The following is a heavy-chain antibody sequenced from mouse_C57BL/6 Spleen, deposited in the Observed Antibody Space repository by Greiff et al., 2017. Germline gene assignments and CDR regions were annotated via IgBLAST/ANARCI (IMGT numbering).Heavy chain of an antibody. V-gene: IGHV5-9*01. CDR3: ARQDGYYSKGTGFAY. D-gene: IGHD2-5*01. CDR2: ISGGGGNI. CDR1: GFTFSSYT. Sequence: EVMLVESGGGLVKPGGSLKLSCAASGFTFSSYTMSWVRQTPEKRLEWVATISGGGGNIYYPDSVKGRFTISRDNAKNTLYLQMSSLRSEDTALYYCARQDGYYSKGTGFAYWGQGTLVTVSA. J-gene: IGHJ3*01.